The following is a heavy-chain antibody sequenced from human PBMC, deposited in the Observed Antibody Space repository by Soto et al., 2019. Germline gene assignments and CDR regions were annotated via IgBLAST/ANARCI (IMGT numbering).Heavy chain of an antibody. CDR3: ARTHIVVVPAAISPWFDP. Sequence: PSETLSLTCTVAGGSISIGGYYWSCIRQHPGKGLEWIGYIYYSGSTYYNPSLKSRVTISVDTSKNQFSLKLSSVTVADTAVYYCARTHIVVVPAAISPWFDPWGQGTLVT. V-gene: IGHV4-31*03. J-gene: IGHJ5*02. D-gene: IGHD2-2*02. CDR1: GGSISIGGYY. CDR2: IYYSGST.